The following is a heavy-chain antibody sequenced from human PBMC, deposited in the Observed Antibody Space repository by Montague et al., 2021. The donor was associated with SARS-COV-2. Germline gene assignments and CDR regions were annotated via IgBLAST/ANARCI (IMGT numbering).Heavy chain of an antibody. J-gene: IGHJ4*01. Sequence: SETLSLTCTVSGGSITSSNYYWGWIRQPPGKGLEWFGSISYSGSTYYNPSLKGRVTISVDTSKHQFSLRLSSVTAADTAVYYCASVGSSGWFAPGYFDYWGQGTLVTVSS. CDR3: ASVGSSGWFAPGYFDY. CDR2: ISYSGST. V-gene: IGHV4-39*01. CDR1: GGSITSSNYY. D-gene: IGHD6-13*01.